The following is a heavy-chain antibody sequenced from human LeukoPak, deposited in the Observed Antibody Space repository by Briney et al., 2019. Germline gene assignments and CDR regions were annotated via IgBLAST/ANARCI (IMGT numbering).Heavy chain of an antibody. D-gene: IGHD7-27*01. CDR2: INTYNGNT. CDR1: GYTFTNYY. CDR3: ARAWVIARLGDAFDI. V-gene: IGHV1-18*01. Sequence: ASVKVSCKASGYTFTNYYISWVRQAPGQGLEWMGWINTYNGNTKYIQKLQGRVTMTTDASTSTAYMELRSLRSDDTAVYYCARAWVIARLGDAFDIWGQGTVVTVSS. J-gene: IGHJ3*02.